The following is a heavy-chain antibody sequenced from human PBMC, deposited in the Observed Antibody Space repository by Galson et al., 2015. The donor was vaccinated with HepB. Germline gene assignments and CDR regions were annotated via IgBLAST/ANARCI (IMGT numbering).Heavy chain of an antibody. CDR3: ARDLLASPSGSYYGWFDP. CDR2: ISAYNGNT. CDR1: GYTFTSYG. Sequence: SVKVSCKASGYTFTSYGISWVRQAPGQGLEWMGWISAYNGNTNYAQKLQGRVTMTTDTSTSTAYMELRSLRSDDTAVYYCARDLLASPSGSYYGWFDPWGQGTLVTVSS. V-gene: IGHV1-18*04. D-gene: IGHD1-26*01. J-gene: IGHJ5*02.